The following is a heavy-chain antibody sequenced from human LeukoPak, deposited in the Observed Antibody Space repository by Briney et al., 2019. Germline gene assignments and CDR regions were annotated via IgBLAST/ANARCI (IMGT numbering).Heavy chain of an antibody. Sequence: SETLSLTCTVSGGSISSYYWSWIRQPPGKGLEWIGCIYYSGSTNYNPSLKSRVTISIGTSKNQFSPKLSSVTAADTAVYYCARVYYSSTYDYWYFDLWGRGTLVTVSS. J-gene: IGHJ2*01. CDR3: ARVYYSSTYDYWYFDL. CDR2: IYYSGST. V-gene: IGHV4-59*01. CDR1: GGSISSYY. D-gene: IGHD6-13*01.